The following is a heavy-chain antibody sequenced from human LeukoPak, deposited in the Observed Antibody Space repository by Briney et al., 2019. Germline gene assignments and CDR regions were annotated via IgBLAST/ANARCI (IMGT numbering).Heavy chain of an antibody. Sequence: GGSLRLSCAASGFTFSSYAMSWVRQAPGKGLEWVSAISGSGGSTYYADSVKGRFTISRDNSKNTLYLQMNSLRAEDTAVYYCARFGYCSSTSCYIHYYYYGMDVWGQGTTVTVSS. CDR1: GFTFSSYA. CDR2: ISGSGGST. V-gene: IGHV3-23*01. CDR3: ARFGYCSSTSCYIHYYYYGMDV. D-gene: IGHD2-2*02. J-gene: IGHJ6*02.